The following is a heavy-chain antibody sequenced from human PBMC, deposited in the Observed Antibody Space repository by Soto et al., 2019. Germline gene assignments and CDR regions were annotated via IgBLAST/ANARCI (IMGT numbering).Heavy chain of an antibody. CDR3: AKDSSAAGTDY. Sequence: GGSLRLSCAASGFTFSNYNMHWVRQVTGKGLEWVSAIGTAGDTYYSDSVKGRFTISRENSKSTLYLQMNSLRAEDTAVYYCAKDSSAAGTDYWGQGTLVTVSS. CDR1: GFTFSNYN. D-gene: IGHD6-13*01. CDR2: IGTAGDT. J-gene: IGHJ4*02. V-gene: IGHV3-13*01.